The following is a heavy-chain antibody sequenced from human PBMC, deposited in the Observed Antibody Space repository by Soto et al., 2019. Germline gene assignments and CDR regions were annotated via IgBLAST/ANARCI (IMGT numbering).Heavy chain of an antibody. CDR3: ARDHPQLYSSSPSHFDY. J-gene: IGHJ4*02. Sequence: GASVKVSCKESGYTLTSNYRQWVRQAPGQGLEWMGIINPSGGSTSYAQKFQGRVTMTRDTSTSTVYMELSSLRSEDTAVYYCARDHPQLYSSSPSHFDYWGQGTLVTVSS. D-gene: IGHD6-6*01. CDR1: GYTLTSNY. CDR2: INPSGGST. V-gene: IGHV1-46*03.